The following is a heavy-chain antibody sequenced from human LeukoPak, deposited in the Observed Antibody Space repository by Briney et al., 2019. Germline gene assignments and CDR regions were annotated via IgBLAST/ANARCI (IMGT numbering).Heavy chain of an antibody. CDR2: IKQDGSEK. CDR3: ARVRSSCCSTSCYEVEYWYFDL. Sequence: PGGSLRLSCAASGFTFSSYWMSWVRQAPGKGLEWVANIKQDGSEKYYVDSVKGRFTISRDNAKNSLYLQMNSLRAEDTAVYYCARVRSSCCSTSCYEVEYWYFDLWGRGTLVTVSS. CDR1: GFTFSSYW. D-gene: IGHD2-2*01. J-gene: IGHJ2*01. V-gene: IGHV3-7*03.